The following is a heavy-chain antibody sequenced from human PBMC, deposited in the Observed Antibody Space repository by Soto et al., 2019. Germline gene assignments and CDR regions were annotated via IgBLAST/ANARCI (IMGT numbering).Heavy chain of an antibody. D-gene: IGHD5-12*01. Sequence: QVQLQESGPGLVKPSQTLSLTCTVSGGSISSGGYYWSWIRQHPGKGLEWIGYIYYSGSTYYNPSLKXXVXIXXDTSKNQFSLKLSSVTAADTAVYYCARATYDHVDYWGQGTLVTVSS. CDR1: GGSISSGGYY. CDR2: IYYSGST. CDR3: ARATYDHVDY. V-gene: IGHV4-31*01. J-gene: IGHJ4*02.